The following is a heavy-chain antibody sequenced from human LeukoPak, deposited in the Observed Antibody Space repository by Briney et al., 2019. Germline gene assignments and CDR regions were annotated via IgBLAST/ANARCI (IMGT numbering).Heavy chain of an antibody. CDR1: GFTFSSHW. CDR2: INSDGSTT. V-gene: IGHV3-74*01. J-gene: IGHJ6*02. CDR3: ASRYEVLTGMLADYYYAMDV. D-gene: IGHD3-9*01. Sequence: PGGSLRLSCAASGFTFSSHWMYWVRQAPGKGLVWVSRINSDGSTTTYADSVKGRFTISRDNANNTLYLQMSSLRAEDTAVYYCASRYEVLTGMLADYYYAMDVWGQGTTVTVSS.